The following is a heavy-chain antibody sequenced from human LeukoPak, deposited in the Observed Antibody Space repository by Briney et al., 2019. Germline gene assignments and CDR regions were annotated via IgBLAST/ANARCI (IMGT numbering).Heavy chain of an antibody. CDR2: ISGSVGST. V-gene: IGHV3-23*01. CDR3: AKYYGDAPDYYYYMDV. CDR1: GFTFSSYA. D-gene: IGHD4-17*01. Sequence: GGSLRLSCAASGFTFSSYAMSWVRQAPGKGLEWVSAISGSVGSTDYADSVKGRFTISRDNSKNTLYLQMNSLRAEDTAVYYCAKYYGDAPDYYYYMDVWGKGTTVTISS. J-gene: IGHJ6*03.